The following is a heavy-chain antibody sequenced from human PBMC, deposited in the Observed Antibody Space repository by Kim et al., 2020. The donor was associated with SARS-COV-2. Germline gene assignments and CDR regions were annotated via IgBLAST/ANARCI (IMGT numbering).Heavy chain of an antibody. D-gene: IGHD2-21*01. CDR1: GYTFTSYD. CDR2: MNPKSGNT. Sequence: ASVKVSCKASGYTFTSYDINWVRQATGQGLEWMGWMNPKSGNTGYAQKFQGRVTMTRNTSISTAYMELSSLRSEDTAVYYCARGRSGHIVVVIAKYYYYYMGVWGKGTTVTVSS. J-gene: IGHJ6*03. V-gene: IGHV1-8*01. CDR3: ARGRSGHIVVVIAKYYYYYMGV.